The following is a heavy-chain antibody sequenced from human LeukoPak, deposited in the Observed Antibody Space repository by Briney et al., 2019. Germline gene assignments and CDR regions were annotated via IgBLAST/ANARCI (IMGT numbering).Heavy chain of an antibody. CDR3: ARARRVAVRGIYFDF. J-gene: IGHJ4*02. CDR2: IHHSGSA. CDR1: GDSITNSY. Sequence: SETLSLTCTVSGDSITNSYWSWIRHSPGKGLESIGFIHHSGSANYNPSLKSRVTMSVDTSKNQFSLKISSVTAADTALYHCARARRVAVRGIYFDFWGQGALVTVSS. D-gene: IGHD3-10*02. V-gene: IGHV4-59*01.